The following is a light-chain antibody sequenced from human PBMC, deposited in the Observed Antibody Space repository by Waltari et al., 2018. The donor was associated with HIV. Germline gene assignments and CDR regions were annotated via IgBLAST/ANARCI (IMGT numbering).Light chain of an antibody. J-gene: IGLJ2*01. CDR1: NSNIGSNT. CDR3: AAWDDSRNGDVI. V-gene: IGLV1-44*01. CDR2: HNA. Sequence: QPVLTQPPSASGTPGQRVTLSCSGSNSNIGSNTVKWYQQLPGTAPKLLFSHNARRPSGVPDRFSGSKSGTAASLAISGLQSEDEADYYCAAWDDSRNGDVIFGGGTKLTVL.